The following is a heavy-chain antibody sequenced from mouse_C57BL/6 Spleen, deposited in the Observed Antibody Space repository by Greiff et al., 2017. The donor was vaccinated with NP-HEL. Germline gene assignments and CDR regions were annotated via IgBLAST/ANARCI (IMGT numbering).Heavy chain of an antibody. CDR3: ARDGNYLAY. CDR2: IYPGDGDT. CDR1: GYAFSSSW. Sequence: QVQLQQSGPELVKPGASVKISCKASGYAFSSSWMNWVKQRPGKGLEWIGRIYPGDGDTNYNGKFKGKATLTADKSSSTAYMQLSSLTSEDSAVYFCARDGNYLAYWGQGTLVTVSA. J-gene: IGHJ3*01. D-gene: IGHD2-1*01. V-gene: IGHV1-82*01.